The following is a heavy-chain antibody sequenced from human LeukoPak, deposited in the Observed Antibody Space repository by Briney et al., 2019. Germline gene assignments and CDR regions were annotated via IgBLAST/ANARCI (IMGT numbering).Heavy chain of an antibody. J-gene: IGHJ3*02. CDR3: AREIWVGWAFDI. D-gene: IGHD1-26*01. CDR1: GGSFSGYY. CDR2: INHSGST. V-gene: IGHV4-34*01. Sequence: PSETLSLTCAVYGGSFSGYYWSWIRQPPGKGLEWIGEINHSGSTNYNPSLKSRVTISVDTSKNQFSLKLSSVTAADTAVYYCAREIWVGWAFDIWGQGTMVTVSS.